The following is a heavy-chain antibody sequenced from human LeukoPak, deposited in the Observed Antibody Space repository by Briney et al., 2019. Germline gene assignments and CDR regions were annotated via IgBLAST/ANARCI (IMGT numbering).Heavy chain of an antibody. V-gene: IGHV4-38-2*02. CDR2: IYHSGST. CDR3: ARRYREFDY. CDR1: GYSISSGYY. J-gene: IGHJ4*02. D-gene: IGHD5-12*01. Sequence: SETLSLTCTVFGYSISSGYYWGWIRQPPGKGLEWIGSIYHSGSTYYNPSLKSRVTISVDTSKNQFSLKLSSLTAADTAVYYCARRYREFDYWSQGTLVTVSS.